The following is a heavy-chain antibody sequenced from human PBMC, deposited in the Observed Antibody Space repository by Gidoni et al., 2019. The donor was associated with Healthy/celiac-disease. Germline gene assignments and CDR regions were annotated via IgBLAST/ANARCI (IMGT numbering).Heavy chain of an antibody. D-gene: IGHD1-26*01. CDR3: ARSGEEIFDY. J-gene: IGHJ4*02. CDR2: IYSGGST. V-gene: IGHV3-53*02. Sequence: EVQLVETGGGLLQPGGSLRLYCAASGFTVSSNYMSWVRQAPGKGLEWVSVIYSGGSTYYAVSVKGRFTISRDNSKNTLYLQMNSLRAEDTAVYYCARSGEEIFDYWGQGTLVTVSS. CDR1: GFTVSSNY.